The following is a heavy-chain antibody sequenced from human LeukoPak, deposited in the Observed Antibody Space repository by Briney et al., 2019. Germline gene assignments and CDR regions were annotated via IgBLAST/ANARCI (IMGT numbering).Heavy chain of an antibody. CDR2: IWYDGSNK. Sequence: PGGSLRLSCAASGFTFSTYGMHWVRPAPGKGLEWVAVIWYDGSNKYYADSVRGRFTISRDNFKNTLYLQMNSLRAEDTAVYYCARDLEIGSSSYYFDYWGQGTLVTVSS. J-gene: IGHJ4*02. CDR1: GFTFSTYG. CDR3: ARDLEIGSSSYYFDY. D-gene: IGHD3-3*01. V-gene: IGHV3-33*01.